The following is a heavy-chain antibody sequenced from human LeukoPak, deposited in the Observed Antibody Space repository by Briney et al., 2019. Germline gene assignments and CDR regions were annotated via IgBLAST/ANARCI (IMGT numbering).Heavy chain of an antibody. Sequence: GGSLRLSCTASGFTFGDYAMSWIRQAPGKGLEWVGFIRSKAYGETADYAASVKGRFTISRDGSKAIAYLQMNSLKTEDTAVYHCTRDRGAYNLYDYWGQGTLVTVSS. CDR2: IRSKAYGETA. V-gene: IGHV3-49*01. D-gene: IGHD1-1*01. CDR1: GFTFGDYA. J-gene: IGHJ4*02. CDR3: TRDRGAYNLYDY.